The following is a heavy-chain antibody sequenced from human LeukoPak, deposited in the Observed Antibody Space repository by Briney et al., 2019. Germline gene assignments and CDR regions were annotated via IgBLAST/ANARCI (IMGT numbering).Heavy chain of an antibody. Sequence: PGRSLRLSCSASGFTFSSYAMHWVRQAPGKGLEYVSAISSSGGGTYYADSVKGRFTISRDNSKNTLYLQMSSLRAEDTAVYYCVKYSNSCYDPWGQGTLVTVSS. V-gene: IGHV3-64D*06. CDR2: ISSSGGGT. CDR3: VKYSNSCYDP. D-gene: IGHD6-13*01. J-gene: IGHJ5*02. CDR1: GFTFSSYA.